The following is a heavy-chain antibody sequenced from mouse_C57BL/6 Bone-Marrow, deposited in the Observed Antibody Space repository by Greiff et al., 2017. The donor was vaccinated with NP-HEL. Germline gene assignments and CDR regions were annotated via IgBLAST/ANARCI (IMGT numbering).Heavy chain of an antibody. J-gene: IGHJ1*03. D-gene: IGHD2-2*01. CDR3: ARWFHWYFDV. CDR1: GYTFTSYW. Sequence: QVQLQQSGAELVKPGASVKMSCKASGYTFTSYWITWVKQRPGQGLEWIGDIYPGSGSTNYNEKFKSKATLTVDTSSSTAYMQLSSLTSEDSAVYYCARWFHWYFDVWGTGTTVTVSS. CDR2: IYPGSGST. V-gene: IGHV1-55*01.